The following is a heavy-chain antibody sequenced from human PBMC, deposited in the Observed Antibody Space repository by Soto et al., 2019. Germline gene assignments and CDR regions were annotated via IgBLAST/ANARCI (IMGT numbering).Heavy chain of an antibody. Sequence: GGSLRLCCAASGFTFSSYSMNWVRQAPGKGLEWVSSISSSSSYIYYADSVKGRFTISRDNAKNSLYLQMNSLRAEDTAVYYCAKKGIAAAGPGTFDYWGQGTLVTVSS. CDR3: AKKGIAAAGPGTFDY. CDR2: ISSSSSYI. D-gene: IGHD6-13*01. J-gene: IGHJ4*02. V-gene: IGHV3-21*01. CDR1: GFTFSSYS.